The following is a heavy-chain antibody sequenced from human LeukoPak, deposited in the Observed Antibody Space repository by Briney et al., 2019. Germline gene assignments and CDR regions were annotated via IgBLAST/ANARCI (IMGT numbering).Heavy chain of an antibody. V-gene: IGHV3-66*01. J-gene: IGHJ4*02. Sequence: GGSLRLSCAASGFTVSSDYMSWVRQAPGKGLEWVSVIYSGGSTYYAYPVTARFTISRDNSKNTLYLQMNSLRAEDTAVYYCARGGYDSSGYYFDYWGQGTLVTVSS. D-gene: IGHD3-22*01. CDR1: GFTVSSDY. CDR3: ARGGYDSSGYYFDY. CDR2: IYSGGST.